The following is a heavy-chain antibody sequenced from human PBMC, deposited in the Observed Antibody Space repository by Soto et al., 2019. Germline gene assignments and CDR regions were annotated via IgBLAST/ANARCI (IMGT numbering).Heavy chain of an antibody. D-gene: IGHD4-17*01. CDR2: IIPVFGTA. CDR1: GGSLSKYG. Sequence: QVQLVESGAEVKKPGSSVKVSCKASGGSLSKYGISWVRQAPGQGLEWMGGIIPVFGTANYAQKFQGRVTITADESASIVYMDVTSLRAEDTVMYYCARGDATKIVVTTYYGMDVWCQGTTVTVSS. J-gene: IGHJ6*02. CDR3: ARGDATKIVVTTYYGMDV. V-gene: IGHV1-69*12.